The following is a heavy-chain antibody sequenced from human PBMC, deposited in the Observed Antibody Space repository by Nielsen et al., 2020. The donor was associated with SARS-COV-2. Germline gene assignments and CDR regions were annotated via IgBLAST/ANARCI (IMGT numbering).Heavy chain of an antibody. D-gene: IGHD6-19*01. CDR3: AKEEYSSGPFDY. CDR1: GFTFSSYA. CDR2: ISYDGSNK. V-gene: IGHV3-30-3*01. J-gene: IGHJ4*02. Sequence: GGSLRLSCAASGFTFSSYAMHWVRQAPGKGLEWVAVISYDGSNKYYADSVKGRFTISRDNSKNTLYLQMNSLRAEDTAVYYCAKEEYSSGPFDYWGQGTLVTVSS.